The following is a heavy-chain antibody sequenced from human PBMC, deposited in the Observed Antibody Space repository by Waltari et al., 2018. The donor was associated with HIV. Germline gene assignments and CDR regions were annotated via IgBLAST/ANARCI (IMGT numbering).Heavy chain of an antibody. Sequence: QVQLQESGPGLVKPSETLSLTCPVFGDSVTTVIYYWSWIRQPPGKGLEWLGYVFYSGSTNYNPSLKSRVTISLDTSKNLFSLKLTSVTAADTALYYCARTNWDDAFDIWGQGTMVIVSS. D-gene: IGHD1-1*01. CDR3: ARTNWDDAFDI. CDR1: GDSVTTVIYY. J-gene: IGHJ3*02. V-gene: IGHV4-61*01. CDR2: VFYSGST.